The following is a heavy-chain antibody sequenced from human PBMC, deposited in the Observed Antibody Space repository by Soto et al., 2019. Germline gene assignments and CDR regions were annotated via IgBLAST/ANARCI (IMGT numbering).Heavy chain of an antibody. D-gene: IGHD3-10*01. CDR3: ARDKQSGNWDY. CDR2: IYYSGST. V-gene: IGHV4-59*01. J-gene: IGHJ4*02. CDR1: GGSISSYY. Sequence: PSETLSLACTVSGGSISSYYWRLIRQPPGKGLEWIGYIYYSGSTNYNTSLKSRVTISVDTSKNQFSLKLSSVTAADTAVYYCARDKQSGNWDYWGQGTMVTVSS.